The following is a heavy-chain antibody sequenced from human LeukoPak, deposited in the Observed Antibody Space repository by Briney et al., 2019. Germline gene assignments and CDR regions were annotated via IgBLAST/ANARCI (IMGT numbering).Heavy chain of an antibody. CDR3: ARERTAPLGKIIFDWFDP. CDR1: GFTFSSYW. Sequence: GGSLRLSCAASGFTFSSYWMSWVRQAPGKGLEWVANIKQDGSGKYYVDSVKGRFTISRDNAKNSLYLQMNSLRAEDTAVYYCARERTAPLGKIIFDWFDPWGQGTLVTVSS. V-gene: IGHV3-7*01. J-gene: IGHJ5*02. CDR2: IKQDGSGK. D-gene: IGHD3-10*01.